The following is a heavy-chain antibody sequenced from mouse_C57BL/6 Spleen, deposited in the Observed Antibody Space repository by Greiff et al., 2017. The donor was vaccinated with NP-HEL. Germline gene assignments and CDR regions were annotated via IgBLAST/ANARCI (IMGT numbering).Heavy chain of an antibody. Sequence: VKLVESGPGLVAPSQSLSITCTVSGFSLTSYGVDWVRQSPGKGLEWLGVIWGVGSTNYNSALKSRLSISKDNSKSQVFLKMNSLQTDDTAMYYCASDRTGRGAMDYWGQGTSVTVSS. J-gene: IGHJ4*01. V-gene: IGHV2-6*01. CDR2: IWGVGST. CDR1: GFSLTSYG. CDR3: ASDRTGRGAMDY. D-gene: IGHD4-1*01.